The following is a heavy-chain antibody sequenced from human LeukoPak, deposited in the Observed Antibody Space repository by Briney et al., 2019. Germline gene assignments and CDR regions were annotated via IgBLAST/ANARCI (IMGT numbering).Heavy chain of an antibody. J-gene: IGHJ4*02. CDR3: ARDQAYFDY. V-gene: IGHV3-33*01. CDR2: IWYDGSNK. Sequence: GGPLRLSCAVSAFTFSSYGMHWVRQAPGKGLEWVAVIWYDGSNKYYADSVKGRFTISRDNSKNTLYLQMNSLRTEDTAVYYCARDQAYFDYWGQGTLVTVSS. CDR1: AFTFSSYG.